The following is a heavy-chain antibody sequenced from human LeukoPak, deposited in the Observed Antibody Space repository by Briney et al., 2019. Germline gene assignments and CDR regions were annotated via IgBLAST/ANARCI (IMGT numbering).Heavy chain of an antibody. Sequence: GGSLRLSCAASGFTFSSYGMHWVRQAPGKGLEWVAVISYDGSNKYYADSVKGRFTISRDNSKNTLYLQMNSLRAEDTAVYYCAKEGGDIVVVTAIEGGFDYWGQGTLVTVSS. CDR1: GFTFSSYG. V-gene: IGHV3-30*18. CDR2: ISYDGSNK. CDR3: AKEGGDIVVVTAIEGGFDY. D-gene: IGHD2-21*02. J-gene: IGHJ4*02.